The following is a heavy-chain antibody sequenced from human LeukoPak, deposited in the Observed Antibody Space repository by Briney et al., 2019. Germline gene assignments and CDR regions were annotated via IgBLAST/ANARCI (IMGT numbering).Heavy chain of an antibody. Sequence: GGSLRLSCAASGFSFNNYAMSWVRQTPGKGLEWVSAISTTGGSTYYADSVKGRFTVSRDNSKNTLSLQMDSLRVEDTALYYCAKDWTTVVTPKGYYFDSWGQGTLVTVSS. CDR2: ISTTGGST. J-gene: IGHJ4*02. CDR3: AKDWTTVVTPKGYYFDS. CDR1: GFSFNNYA. V-gene: IGHV3-23*01. D-gene: IGHD4-23*01.